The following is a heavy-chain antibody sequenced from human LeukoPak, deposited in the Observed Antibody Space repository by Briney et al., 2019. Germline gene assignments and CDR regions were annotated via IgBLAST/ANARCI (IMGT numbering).Heavy chain of an antibody. Sequence: PGGSLRLSCAASGFTFSSYGMSWVRQAPGKGLEWVSAISGSGGSTYYADSVKGRFTISRDNSKNTLYLQMNSLRAEDTAVYYCAKAQYRMTTVTAGDAWGKGTTVTISS. D-gene: IGHD4-17*01. V-gene: IGHV3-23*01. J-gene: IGHJ6*04. CDR2: ISGSGGST. CDR1: GFTFSSYG. CDR3: AKAQYRMTTVTAGDA.